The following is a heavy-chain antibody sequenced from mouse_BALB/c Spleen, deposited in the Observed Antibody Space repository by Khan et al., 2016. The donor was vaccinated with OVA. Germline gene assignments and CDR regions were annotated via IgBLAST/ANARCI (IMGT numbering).Heavy chain of an antibody. Sequence: QVQLQQPGAELVRPGASVKLSCEASGYTFTSYWMNWVKQSPEQGLEWIGRIDPYDSETHYNQNFKDKAILTVDKSSSTAYMQLSSMNSEDSAVYFRARNPFAYWGQGTLVTVSA. CDR2: IDPYDSET. CDR3: ARNPFAY. J-gene: IGHJ3*01. V-gene: IGHV1-52*01. CDR1: GYTFTSYW.